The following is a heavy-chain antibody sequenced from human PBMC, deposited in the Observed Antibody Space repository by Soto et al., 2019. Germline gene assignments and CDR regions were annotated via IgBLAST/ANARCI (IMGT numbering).Heavy chain of an antibody. CDR3: ARVPLSITIFGVAVDY. Sequence: GASVKVSCKASGYTFTGYYMHWVRQAPGQGLEWMGWINPNSGGTNYAQKFQGRVTMTRDTSISTAYMELSRLRSDDTAVYYCARVPLSITIFGVAVDYWGQGTLVTVSS. CDR1: GYTFTGYY. V-gene: IGHV1-2*02. J-gene: IGHJ4*02. D-gene: IGHD3-3*01. CDR2: INPNSGGT.